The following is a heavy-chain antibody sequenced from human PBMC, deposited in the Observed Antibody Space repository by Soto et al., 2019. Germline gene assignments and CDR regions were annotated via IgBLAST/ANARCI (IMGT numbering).Heavy chain of an antibody. V-gene: IGHV1-2*02. CDR1: GYPVTAYY. Sequence: QLHLVQSGAAVKKPGASVTVSCSASGYPVTAYYMHWVRQAPGRGLEWMGGINPATGAAKYTQTFQGRGTMTRDTSTSTVFMELGGLTSEDTAVFYCARGGGVGVAGSAAFDMWGQGTLVTVSS. CDR3: ARGGGVGVAGSAAFDM. J-gene: IGHJ3*02. D-gene: IGHD3-3*01. CDR2: INPATGAA.